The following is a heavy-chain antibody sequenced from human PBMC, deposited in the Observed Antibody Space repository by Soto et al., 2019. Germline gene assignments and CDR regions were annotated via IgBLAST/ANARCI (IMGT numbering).Heavy chain of an antibody. CDR2: IWYDGSTK. V-gene: IGHV3-33*03. D-gene: IGHD4-17*01. Sequence: QVQLVESGGGVVQPGRSLRLSCAASGFSFSKYGMHWVRQAPGKGLEWVAVIWYDGSTKYYGDSVKGRFSISRDNSQKMVYLQMNSLSVEDTAVYYCATDSSTTVTHYWGQGTLVTVSS. CDR1: GFSFSKYG. J-gene: IGHJ4*02. CDR3: ATDSSTTVTHY.